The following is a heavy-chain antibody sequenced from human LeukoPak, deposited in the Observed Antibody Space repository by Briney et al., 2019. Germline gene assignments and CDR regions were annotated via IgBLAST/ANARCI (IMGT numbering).Heavy chain of an antibody. Sequence: PSETLSLTCTVSGGSISSRSYYWGWIRQPPGKGLVWIGKISDSGNSYYSPSLRSRVTISIDTSKNQFSLKLSSVTATDTAVYYCARGEKVLGYFDYWDQGTLVAVSS. J-gene: IGHJ4*02. D-gene: IGHD3-16*01. V-gene: IGHV4-39*01. CDR2: ISDSGNS. CDR3: ARGEKVLGYFDY. CDR1: GGSISSRSYY.